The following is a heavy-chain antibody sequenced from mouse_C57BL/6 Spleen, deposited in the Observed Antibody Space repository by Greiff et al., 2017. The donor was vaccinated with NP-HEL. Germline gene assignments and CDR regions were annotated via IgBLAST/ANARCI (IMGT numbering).Heavy chain of an antibody. CDR2: ISSGSSTI. V-gene: IGHV5-17*01. Sequence: DVMLVESGGGLVKPGGSLKLSCAASGFTFSDYGMHWVRQAPEKGLEWVAYISSGSSTIYYADTVKGRFTISRDNAKNTLFLQMTSLRSEDTAMYYCARWDYDYFDYWGQGTTLTVSS. D-gene: IGHD2-4*01. J-gene: IGHJ2*01. CDR3: ARWDYDYFDY. CDR1: GFTFSDYG.